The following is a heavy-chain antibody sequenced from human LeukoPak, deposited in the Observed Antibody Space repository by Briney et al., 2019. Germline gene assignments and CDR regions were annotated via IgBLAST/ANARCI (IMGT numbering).Heavy chain of an antibody. CDR2: IYYSGST. Sequence: SETLSLTCTVSGGSLNSYYWSWIRQPPGKGLEWIGYIYYSGSTNYNPSLKSRVTISVDTSKNQFSLKLSSVTAADTAVYYCARDLRGYSSYDYWGRGTLVTVSS. D-gene: IGHD6-13*01. J-gene: IGHJ4*02. V-gene: IGHV4-59*01. CDR3: ARDLRGYSSYDY. CDR1: GGSLNSYY.